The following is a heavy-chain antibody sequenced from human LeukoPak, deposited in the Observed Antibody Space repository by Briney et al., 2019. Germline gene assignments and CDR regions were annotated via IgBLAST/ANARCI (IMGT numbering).Heavy chain of an antibody. Sequence: QSGGSLRLSCAASGFTFSSYWMSWVRQAPGKGLEWVANIKQDGSEKYYVDSVKGRFTISRDNAKNSLYLQMNSLRAEDTAVYYCAKEHVRYFDFATDQTIDYWGQGTLVTVSS. CDR3: AKEHVRYFDFATDQTIDY. V-gene: IGHV3-7*05. D-gene: IGHD3-9*01. CDR2: IKQDGSEK. CDR1: GFTFSSYW. J-gene: IGHJ4*02.